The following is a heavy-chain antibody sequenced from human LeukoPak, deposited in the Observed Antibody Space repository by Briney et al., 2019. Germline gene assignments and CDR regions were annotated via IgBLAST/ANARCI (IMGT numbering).Heavy chain of an antibody. CDR2: INPSGGST. J-gene: IGHJ5*02. CDR1: GYTFTSYY. CDR3: ARGHDSSGYYLSNWFDP. D-gene: IGHD3-22*01. V-gene: IGHV1-46*01. Sequence: GASVKVSCKASGYTFTSYYMHWVRQAPGQGLEWMGIINPSGGSTSYAQKFQGRVTMTRDTSTSTVYMELSSLRSEDTAVYYCARGHDSSGYYLSNWFDPWGQGTLVTVSS.